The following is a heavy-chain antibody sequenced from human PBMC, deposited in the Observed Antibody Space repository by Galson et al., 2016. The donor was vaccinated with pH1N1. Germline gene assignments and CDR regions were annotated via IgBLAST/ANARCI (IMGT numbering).Heavy chain of an antibody. CDR3: ARAGENYYETSGYGKT. D-gene: IGHD3-22*01. CDR2: IIALFGTT. V-gene: IGHV1-69*05. CDR1: GVIFRNFA. J-gene: IGHJ4*02. Sequence: SVKVSCKASGVIFRNFAMSWVRQAPGQGLEWMGGIIALFGTTNYAQKFQGRLTITTDESTSTVYMELSSLRSEDTAVYYCARAGENYYETSGYGKTWGQGTLVIVSS.